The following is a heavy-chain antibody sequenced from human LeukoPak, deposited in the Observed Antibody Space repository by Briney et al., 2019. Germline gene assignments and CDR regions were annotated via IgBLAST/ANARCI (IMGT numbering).Heavy chain of an antibody. CDR2: ICYMGHT. J-gene: IGHJ6*03. Sequence: SETLSLTCSVSDGSINDNKYFWGWVRQPPRKGLEWIGSICYMGHTHYSASFGSRVTMTVYRSKSQFSLRLTSVTAADTAVYFCVREFNWHYGSGDSFYDYFMDVWGKGTAVTVSS. V-gene: IGHV4-39*02. D-gene: IGHD3-3*01. CDR1: DGSINDNKYF. CDR3: VREFNWHYGSGDSFYDYFMDV.